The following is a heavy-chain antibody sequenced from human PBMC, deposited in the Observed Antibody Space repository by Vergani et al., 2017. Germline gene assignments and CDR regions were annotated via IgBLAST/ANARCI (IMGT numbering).Heavy chain of an antibody. Sequence: QVQLQESGPGLVKPSETLSLTCTVSGGSISSYYWRWIRQPPGKGLEWIGYIYYSGSTNYNPSLKSRVTISVDTSKNQFSLKLSSVTAADTAVYYCASDYGDYGIGYWGQGTLVTVSS. CDR2: IYYSGST. V-gene: IGHV4-59*01. J-gene: IGHJ4*02. CDR1: GGSISSYY. CDR3: ASDYGDYGIGY. D-gene: IGHD4-17*01.